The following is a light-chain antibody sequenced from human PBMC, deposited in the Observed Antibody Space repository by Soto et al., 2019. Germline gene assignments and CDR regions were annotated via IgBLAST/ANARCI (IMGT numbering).Light chain of an antibody. CDR3: QQYDSSPRT. CDR2: GAS. CDR1: QSVSSSY. V-gene: IGKV3-20*01. J-gene: IGKJ1*01. Sequence: EIVLTQSPGTLSLSPGERATLSCRASQSVSSSYLAWYQQKPGQAPRLLIYGASSRATGIPDRFSGSESGTAFTLTISRLEPEDFAVYYCQQYDSSPRTFGQGTKVEI.